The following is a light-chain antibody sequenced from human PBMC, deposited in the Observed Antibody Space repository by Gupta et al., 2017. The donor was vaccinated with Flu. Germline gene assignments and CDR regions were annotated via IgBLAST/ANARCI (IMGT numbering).Light chain of an antibody. CDR1: QRVSTY. CDR2: EAS. J-gene: IGKJ4*01. V-gene: IGKV3-11*01. Sequence: PWEGAHRAGRSSQRVSTYLAGYRQDRGQVPRPLIYEASNRATGISARFSGRGSGTDFTLTIASLGPEEFAVNYCRQRSDCRTFGGGTKVEIK. CDR3: RQRSDCRT.